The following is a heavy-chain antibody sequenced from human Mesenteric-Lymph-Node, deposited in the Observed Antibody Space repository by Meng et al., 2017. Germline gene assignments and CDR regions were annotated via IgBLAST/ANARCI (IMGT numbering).Heavy chain of an antibody. D-gene: IGHD3-22*01. Sequence: GESLKISCAGSGFTFSSYWMGWVRQAPGKGLEWVANINQDGSEKHYVDSVKGRFSISRDNAKESLYLQMNSLRVEDTALYYCARDLGSSGYLGYWGQGIVVTVSS. V-gene: IGHV3-7*01. CDR2: INQDGSEK. J-gene: IGHJ4*02. CDR3: ARDLGSSGYLGY. CDR1: GFTFSSYW.